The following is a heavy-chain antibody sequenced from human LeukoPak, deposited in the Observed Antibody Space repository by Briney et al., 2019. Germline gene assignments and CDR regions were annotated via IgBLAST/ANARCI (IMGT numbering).Heavy chain of an antibody. Sequence: NPSETLSLTCTVSGYSISSGYYWGWIRQPPGKGLEWIGSIYHSGSTYYNPSLKSRVTISVDTSKNQFSLKLSSVTAADTAVYYCARVSPVTKYSYYYYYMDVWGKGTTVTVSS. CDR3: ARVSPVTKYSYYYYYMDV. D-gene: IGHD4-17*01. CDR1: GYSISSGYY. CDR2: IYHSGST. V-gene: IGHV4-38-2*02. J-gene: IGHJ6*03.